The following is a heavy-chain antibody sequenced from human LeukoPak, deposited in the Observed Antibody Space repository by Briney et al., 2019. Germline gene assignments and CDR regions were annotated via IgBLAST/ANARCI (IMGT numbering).Heavy chain of an antibody. CDR3: AKGSWYQLLSGDY. Sequence: PGGSLRLSCAASGFTFSSYAMSWVRQAPGKGLEWVSAISGSGGSTYYAGSVKGRFTISRGNSNNTLHLETDSLRAEDTGVYYCAKGSWYQLLSGDYWRQGTLVTVSS. CDR1: GFTFSSYA. CDR2: ISGSGGST. J-gene: IGHJ4*02. D-gene: IGHD2-2*01. V-gene: IGHV3-23*01.